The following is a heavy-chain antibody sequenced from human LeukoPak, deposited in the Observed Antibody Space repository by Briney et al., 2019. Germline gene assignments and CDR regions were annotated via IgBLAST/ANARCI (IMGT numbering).Heavy chain of an antibody. CDR3: ARARGSGPTYFDY. CDR1: GFTFSSYS. J-gene: IGHJ4*02. V-gene: IGHV3-21*01. CDR2: ISSSSSYI. Sequence: KTGGSLRLSCAASGFTFSSYSMNWVRQAPGKGLEWVSSISSSSSYIYYADSVKGRFTISRDNAKNSLYLQMNSLRAEDTAVYYCARARGSGPTYFDYWGQGTLVTVSS. D-gene: IGHD3-10*01.